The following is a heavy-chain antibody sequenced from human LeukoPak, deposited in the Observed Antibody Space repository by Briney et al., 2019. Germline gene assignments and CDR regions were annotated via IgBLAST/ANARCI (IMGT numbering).Heavy chain of an antibody. CDR3: ARAATFGGVIGTYYYYYYMDV. D-gene: IGHD3-16*02. CDR1: GDSVSSNSAA. V-gene: IGHV6-1*01. J-gene: IGHJ6*03. CDR2: TYYRSKWYN. Sequence: SQTLSLTCAISGDSVSSNSAAWNWIRQSPSRGLEWLGRTYYRSKWYNDYAVSVKSRITINPDTSKNQFSLQLNSVTAADTAVYYCARAATFGGVIGTYYYYYYMDVWGKGTTVTVSS.